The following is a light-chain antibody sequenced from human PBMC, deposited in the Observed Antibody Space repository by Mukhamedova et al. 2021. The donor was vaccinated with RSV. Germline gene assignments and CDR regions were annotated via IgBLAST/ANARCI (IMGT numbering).Light chain of an antibody. CDR3: QAWDSSTDVV. CDR1: KLGDKY. J-gene: IGLJ2*01. CDR2: QDS. V-gene: IGLV3-1*01. Sequence: GQTASITCSGDKLGDKYACWYQQKPGQSPVLVIYQDSKRPSGIPERFFGSNSGNTATLTISGTQAMDEADYYCQAWDSSTDVVF.